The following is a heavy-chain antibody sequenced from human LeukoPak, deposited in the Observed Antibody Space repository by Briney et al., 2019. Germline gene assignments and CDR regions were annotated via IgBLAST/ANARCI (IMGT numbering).Heavy chain of an antibody. V-gene: IGHV4-59*01. CDR2: IFYSGST. J-gene: IGHJ3*02. CDR1: GGSISSCC. D-gene: IGHD3-10*01. CDR3: ARARRYSGTYAFDI. Sequence: SETLSLTCTVSGGSISSCCWSWIRQLPGKELEWIGYIFYSGSTNYNPSLKSRVTISVDTSKNQFSLRLSSVTAADTAMYYCARARRYSGTYAFDIWGQGTKVTVSS.